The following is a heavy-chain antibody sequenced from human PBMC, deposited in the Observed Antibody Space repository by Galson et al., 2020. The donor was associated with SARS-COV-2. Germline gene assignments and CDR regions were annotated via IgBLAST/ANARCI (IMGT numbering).Heavy chain of an antibody. V-gene: IGHV3-23*01. CDR3: AKGRSWYDAPFDY. CDR1: GFTFSSYV. J-gene: IGHJ4*02. Sequence: LSLTCAASGFTFSSYVMTWVRQAPGKGLEWVSAISGTGGTAYYADSVKGRFTNSRDNSKDTLYLQMNTLRAEDTAVYYCAKGRSWYDAPFDYWGQGILATVSS. CDR2: ISGTGGTA. D-gene: IGHD6-13*01.